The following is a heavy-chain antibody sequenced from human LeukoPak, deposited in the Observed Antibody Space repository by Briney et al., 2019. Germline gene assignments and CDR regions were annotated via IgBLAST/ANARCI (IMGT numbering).Heavy chain of an antibody. CDR3: AKPLDSSGDYYVVCFDY. CDR2: ISGGGGRT. CDR1: GFTFSSYA. Sequence: GGSLRLSCAASGFTFSSYAMSWVRQAPGKGLEWVSAISGGGGRTYHADSVKGRFTISRDNSKNTLYLQMNSLRAEDTAVYYCAKPLDSSGDYYVVCFDYWGQGTLVTVSS. J-gene: IGHJ4*02. V-gene: IGHV3-23*01. D-gene: IGHD3-22*01.